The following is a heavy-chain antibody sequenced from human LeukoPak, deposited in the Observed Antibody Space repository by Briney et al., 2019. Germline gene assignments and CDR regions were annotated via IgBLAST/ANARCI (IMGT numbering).Heavy chain of an antibody. J-gene: IGHJ4*02. Sequence: ASVKVSCKASGYTFTGYYMHWVRQAPGQGLEWMGRINPNSGGTNYAQKFQGRVTMTEDTSTDTAYMELSSLRSEDTAVYYCATDLGYCSSTSCYSIGWGQGTLVTVSS. V-gene: IGHV1-2*06. CDR2: INPNSGGT. D-gene: IGHD2-2*01. CDR3: ATDLGYCSSTSCYSIG. CDR1: GYTFTGYY.